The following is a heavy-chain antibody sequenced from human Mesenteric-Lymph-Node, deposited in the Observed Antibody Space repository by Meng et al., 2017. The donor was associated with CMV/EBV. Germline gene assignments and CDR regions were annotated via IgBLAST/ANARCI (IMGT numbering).Heavy chain of an antibody. D-gene: IGHD2-2*03. CDR1: DYSISSGHY. J-gene: IGHJ4*02. CDR3: ARELLGYCSSTSCPLDY. CDR2: IYQSGNT. Sequence: GSLRLSCTVSDYSISSGHYWGWIRQPPGKGLEWIGSIYQSGNTYYNPSLKSRVSISVDTSKNQFSLKLSSVTAADTAVYYCARELLGYCSSTSCPLDYWGQGTLVTVSS. V-gene: IGHV4-38-2*02.